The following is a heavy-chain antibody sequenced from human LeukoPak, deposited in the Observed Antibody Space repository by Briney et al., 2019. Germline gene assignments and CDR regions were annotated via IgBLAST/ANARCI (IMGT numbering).Heavy chain of an antibody. CDR3: ADDVWSGYYGDY. J-gene: IGHJ4*02. CDR1: GFTFSSYA. D-gene: IGHD3-3*01. V-gene: IGHV3-23*01. Sequence: PGGSLRLSCAASGFTFSSYAMSWVRQAPGKGLEWVSAISGSGGSTYYADSVKGRFTISRDNSKNTLYLQMNSLRAEDTAVYYCADDVWSGYYGDYWGQGTLVTVSS. CDR2: ISGSGGST.